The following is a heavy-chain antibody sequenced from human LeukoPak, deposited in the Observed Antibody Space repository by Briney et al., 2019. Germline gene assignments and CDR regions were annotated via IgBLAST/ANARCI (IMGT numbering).Heavy chain of an antibody. J-gene: IGHJ6*03. CDR2: ISTYNGNT. Sequence: ASVKVSCKASRGTFSSYAISWVRQAPGQGLEWMGWISTYNGNTNYAQKLQGRVSMATDTSTSTAYMDLRSLRSDDTAVYYCARDLRHSSGWSASGMDVWGKGTTVTISS. V-gene: IGHV1-18*01. CDR1: RGTFSSYA. D-gene: IGHD6-19*01. CDR3: ARDLRHSSGWSASGMDV.